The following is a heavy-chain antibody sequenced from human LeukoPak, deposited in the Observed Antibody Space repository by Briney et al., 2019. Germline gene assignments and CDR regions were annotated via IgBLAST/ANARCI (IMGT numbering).Heavy chain of an antibody. V-gene: IGHV4-4*02. CDR1: GDFLSSSQW. D-gene: IGHD6-19*01. Sequence: PSETLSLTCAVSGDFLSSSQWWNWVRQSPGEGLEWIGEVSLGGSTNYNPSLKSRVTMSLDKSKSQFSLNLSSVTAADTAMYYCARDGGSGWYDYWGQGTLVTVSS. CDR3: ARDGGSGWYDY. J-gene: IGHJ4*02. CDR2: VSLGGST.